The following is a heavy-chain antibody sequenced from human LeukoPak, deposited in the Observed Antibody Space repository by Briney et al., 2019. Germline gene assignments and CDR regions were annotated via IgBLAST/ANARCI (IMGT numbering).Heavy chain of an antibody. CDR3: ARDRLRDSSGYYYYYYYMDV. J-gene: IGHJ6*03. V-gene: IGHV1-2*02. Sequence: ASVKVSCKAFGYTFTRYYMHSVRQAPGQGLEWMGWINPNRGGTNYAQKFQGRVTTTRDTSISTAYKELSRLRSDDTAVYYCARDRLRDSSGYYYYYYYMDVWGKGTTVTISS. D-gene: IGHD3-22*01. CDR2: INPNRGGT. CDR1: GYTFTRYY.